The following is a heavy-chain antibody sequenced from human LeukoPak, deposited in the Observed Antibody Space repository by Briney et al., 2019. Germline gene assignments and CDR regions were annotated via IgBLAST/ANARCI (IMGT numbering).Heavy chain of an antibody. CDR2: ISYDGHTQ. CDR3: ARSAITTWYFDL. Sequence: RGSLRLSCAASGFPFKSYAMHWVRQAPGKGLEWVATISYDGHTQYYADSVKGRLTISRDNSKSTLYLQINSLRAEDTTIFYCARSAITTWYFDLWGQGTLVTVSS. CDR1: GFPFKSYA. J-gene: IGHJ4*02. D-gene: IGHD3-22*01. V-gene: IGHV3-30*04.